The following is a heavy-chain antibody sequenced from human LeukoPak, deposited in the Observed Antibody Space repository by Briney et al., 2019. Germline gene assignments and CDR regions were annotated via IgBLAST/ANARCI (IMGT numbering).Heavy chain of an antibody. D-gene: IGHD6-13*01. V-gene: IGHV3-53*01. CDR1: GFTFSTYS. J-gene: IGHJ4*02. CDR2: IYSGGST. CDR3: ARESSSWYYFDY. Sequence: TGGSLRLSCAASGFTFSTYSMNWVRQAPGKGLEWVSVIYSGGSTYYADSVKGRFTISRDNSKNTLYLQMNSLRAEDTAVYYCARESSSWYYFDYWGQGTLVTVSS.